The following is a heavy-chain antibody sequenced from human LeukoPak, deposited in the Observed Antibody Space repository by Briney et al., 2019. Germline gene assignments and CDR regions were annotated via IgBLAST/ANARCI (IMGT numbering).Heavy chain of an antibody. CDR2: IYYSGST. Sequence: SETLSLTCTVSGGSISSSSYYWGWIRQPPGKGLEWIGSIYYSGSTYYNPSLKSRVTISVDTSKNQFSLKLKSVVAADTAVYYCARELGRAFDIWGQGKLVTVSS. CDR1: GGSISSSSYY. V-gene: IGHV4-39*07. J-gene: IGHJ3*02. CDR3: ARELGRAFDI.